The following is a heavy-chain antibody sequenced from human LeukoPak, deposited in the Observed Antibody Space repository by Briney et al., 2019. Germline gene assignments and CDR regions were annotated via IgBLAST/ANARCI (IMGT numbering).Heavy chain of an antibody. CDR3: AKFPDIVVVPAAIFDY. CDR1: GFTFSSYA. V-gene: IGHV3-30*04. D-gene: IGHD2-2*02. CDR2: ISYDGSNK. J-gene: IGHJ4*02. Sequence: GGSLRLSCAASGFTFSSYAMHWVRQAPGKGLEWVAVISYDGSNKYYADSVKGRFTISRDNSKNTLYLQMNSLRAEDTAVYYCAKFPDIVVVPAAIFDYWGQGTLVTVSS.